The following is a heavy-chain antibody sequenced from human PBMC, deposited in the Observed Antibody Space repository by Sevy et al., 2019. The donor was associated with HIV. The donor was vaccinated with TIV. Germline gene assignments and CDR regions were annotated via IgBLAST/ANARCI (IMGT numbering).Heavy chain of an antibody. Sequence: GGSLRLSCAASGFTFSRYGMHWVRQTPGKGMEWVAGIWYDGDNKDYSDYGKGRFTISRDNSKNTVYLHMSSLRVEDTATYYCAKGIAASGYCFDSWGQGTLVTVSS. CDR2: IWYDGDNK. D-gene: IGHD6-13*01. CDR3: AKGIAASGYCFDS. CDR1: GFTFSRYG. J-gene: IGHJ4*02. V-gene: IGHV3-33*06.